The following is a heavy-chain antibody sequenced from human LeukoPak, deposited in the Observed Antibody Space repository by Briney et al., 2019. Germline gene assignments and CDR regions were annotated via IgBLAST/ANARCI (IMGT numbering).Heavy chain of an antibody. CDR2: INTGGGIT. J-gene: IGHJ4*02. CDR1: GFPFSSYE. Sequence: GGSLRLSCAASGFPFSSYEMNWVRQAPGKGLEWVSYINTGGGITYYADSVKCRFTISRDNAKNSLYLQMNSLRAEDTAVYYCAGVYRCSTSCSYFDYWGQGTLVTVSS. V-gene: IGHV3-48*03. D-gene: IGHD2-2*01. CDR3: AGVYRCSTSCSYFDY.